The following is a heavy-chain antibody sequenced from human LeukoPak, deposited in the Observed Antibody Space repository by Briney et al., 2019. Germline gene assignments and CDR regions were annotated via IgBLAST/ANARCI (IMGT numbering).Heavy chain of an antibody. CDR3: WLIDDSSAPGAFDI. Sequence: PGGSLRLSCAASGFTFSSYAMNWVRQAPGKGLEWVGRIKSKTDGGTTDYAAPVKGRFTISRDDSKNTLYLQMNSLKTEDTAVYYCWLIDDSSAPGAFDIWGQGTMVTVSS. D-gene: IGHD3-22*01. CDR2: IKSKTDGGTT. J-gene: IGHJ3*02. CDR1: GFTFSSYA. V-gene: IGHV3-15*07.